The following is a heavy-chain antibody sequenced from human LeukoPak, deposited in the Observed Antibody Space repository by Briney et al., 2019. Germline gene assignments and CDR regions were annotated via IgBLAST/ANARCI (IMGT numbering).Heavy chain of an antibody. V-gene: IGHV4-59*01. CDR3: ASSGSFRQQLVK. D-gene: IGHD6-13*01. CDR1: GGSINSYY. Sequence: PETLSLTCTVSGGSINSYYWSWIRQPPGKGLEWIGYIYYSGSTNYNPSLKSRVTISVDTSKNQFSLKLSSVTAADTAVYYCASSGSFRQQLVKWGQGTLVTVSS. CDR2: IYYSGST. J-gene: IGHJ4*02.